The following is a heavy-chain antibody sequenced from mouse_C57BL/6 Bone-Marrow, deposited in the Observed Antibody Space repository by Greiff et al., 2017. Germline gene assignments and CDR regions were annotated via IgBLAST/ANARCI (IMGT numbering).Heavy chain of an antibody. Sequence: QVQLQQPGAELVKPGASVKLSCKASGYTFTSYWMHWVKQRPGQGLEWIGMIHPNSGSTNYNEKFKSKATLTVDKSSSTAYMQHSSLTSEDSAVYYCARGLYYGSTGLDYWGQGATLTVSS. CDR3: ARGLYYGSTGLDY. J-gene: IGHJ2*01. CDR2: IHPNSGST. D-gene: IGHD1-1*01. CDR1: GYTFTSYW. V-gene: IGHV1-64*01.